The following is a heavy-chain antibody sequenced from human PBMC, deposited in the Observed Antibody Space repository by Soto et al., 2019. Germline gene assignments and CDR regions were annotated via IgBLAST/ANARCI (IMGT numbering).Heavy chain of an antibody. CDR1: GGSISSYY. J-gene: IGHJ4*02. V-gene: IGHV4-59*01. Sequence: TSETPSLTCTVSGGSISSYYWSWIRQPPGKGLEWIGYIYYSGSTNYNPSLKSRVTISVDTSKNQFSLKLSSVTAADTAVYYCARDDDPNYFDYWGQGTLVTVSS. D-gene: IGHD3-3*01. CDR2: IYYSGST. CDR3: ARDDDPNYFDY.